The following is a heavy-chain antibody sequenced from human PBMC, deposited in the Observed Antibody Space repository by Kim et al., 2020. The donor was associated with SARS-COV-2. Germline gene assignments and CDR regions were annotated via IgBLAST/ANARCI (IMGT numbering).Heavy chain of an antibody. V-gene: IGHV1-18*01. CDR1: GGTFTSYG. D-gene: IGHD3-3*01. CDR2: IIPNSDNT. J-gene: IGHJ4*01. CDR3: TEAHHRIPSFVVVPPLDY. Sequence: ASVKVSCKAFGGTFTSYGISWVRQAPGQGLEWMGWIIPNSDNTNYAQKLQGRVTITTDRTTTASFILPRRMTADTTAVYYSTEAHHRIPSFVVVPPLDY.